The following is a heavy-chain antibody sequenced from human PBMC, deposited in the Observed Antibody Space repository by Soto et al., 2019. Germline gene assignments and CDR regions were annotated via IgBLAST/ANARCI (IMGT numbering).Heavy chain of an antibody. D-gene: IGHD3-3*01. CDR3: GKGDTIFGVVDD. V-gene: IGHV3-11*06. J-gene: IGHJ4*02. CDR2: IYNDATYR. CDR1: GFTSSDYF. Sequence: GTLRLSCAGSGFTSSDYFITWIRQAPGKGLEWISYIYNDATYRKYADSVKGRFTVSRDNAKNSVFLQMNSLRPEDTALYYCGKGDTIFGVVDDWGPGTLVTAPQ.